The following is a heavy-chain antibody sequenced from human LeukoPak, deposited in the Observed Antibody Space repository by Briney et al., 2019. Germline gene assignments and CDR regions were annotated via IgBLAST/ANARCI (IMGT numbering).Heavy chain of an antibody. J-gene: IGHJ6*02. D-gene: IGHD2-2*01. CDR3: AKDVSAMNYYYYGMDV. CDR1: GFTFSSYA. Sequence: PGGSLRLSCAASGFTFSSYAMSWVRQAPGKGLEWVSAISGSGGSTYYADSVKGRFTISRDNSKNTLYLQMNSLRAEDTAVYCCAKDVSAMNYYYYGMDVWGQGTTVTVSS. CDR2: ISGSGGST. V-gene: IGHV3-23*01.